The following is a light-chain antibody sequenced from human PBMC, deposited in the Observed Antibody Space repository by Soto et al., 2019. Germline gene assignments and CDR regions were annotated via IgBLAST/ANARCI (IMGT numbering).Light chain of an antibody. Sequence: EIVLTQSPATLSLSPGGRATLSCRASQTVSINLDWYQQRPGQAPRLLIYDVSNRATGIPARFSGSGSGTDFTLTISSLAPEDFAVYYCHQHHDWPLTFGGGTKVEIQ. J-gene: IGKJ4*01. V-gene: IGKV3-11*01. CDR3: HQHHDWPLT. CDR2: DVS. CDR1: QTVSIN.